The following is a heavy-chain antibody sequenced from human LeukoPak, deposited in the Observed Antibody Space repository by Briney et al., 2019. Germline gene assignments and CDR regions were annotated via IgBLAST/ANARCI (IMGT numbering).Heavy chain of an antibody. CDR3: ARTTHVDYDFWSGPATYYFDY. J-gene: IGHJ4*02. CDR1: GGSISSGGYY. CDR2: IYYSGST. D-gene: IGHD3-3*01. Sequence: RASETLSLTCTVSGGSISSGGYYWSWIRQHPGKGLEWIGYIYYSGSTYYNPSLKSRVTISVDTSKNQFSLKLSSVTAADTAVYYCARTTHVDYDFWSGPATYYFDYWGQGTLVTVSS. V-gene: IGHV4-31*03.